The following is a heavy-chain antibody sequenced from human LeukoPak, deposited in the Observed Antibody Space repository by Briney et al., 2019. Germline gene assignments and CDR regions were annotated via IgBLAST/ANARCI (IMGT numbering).Heavy chain of an antibody. Sequence: GGSLRLSCAASGFTFSSYTMNWVRQAPGKGLEWVSYISSSGNTIYYADSVKGRFTISRDNAKNSLYLQMNSLRAEDTAVYYCARGRLGSGPASYMGVWGKGTTVSVSS. J-gene: IGHJ6*03. CDR3: ARGRLGSGPASYMGV. CDR1: GFTFSSYT. D-gene: IGHD3-10*01. CDR2: ISSSGNTI. V-gene: IGHV3-48*01.